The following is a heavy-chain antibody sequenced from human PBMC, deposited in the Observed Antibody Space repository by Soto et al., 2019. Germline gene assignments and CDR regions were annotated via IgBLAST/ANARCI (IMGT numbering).Heavy chain of an antibody. CDR1: GFTFDDYT. J-gene: IGHJ4*02. CDR3: AKAGGSSWPRNNYFDY. CDR2: ITWDGGNK. Sequence: GGSLRLSCAASGFTFDDYTMHWVRQAPGKGLEWVSPITWDGGNKYYADSVKGRFTISRDNSKNSLYLQMNSLRTEDTALYFCAKAGGSSWPRNNYFDYWGQGTLVTVSS. D-gene: IGHD6-13*01. V-gene: IGHV3-43*01.